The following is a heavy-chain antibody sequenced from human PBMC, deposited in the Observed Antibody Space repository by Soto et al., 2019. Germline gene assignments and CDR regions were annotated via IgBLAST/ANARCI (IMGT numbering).Heavy chain of an antibody. Sequence: QVQLVQSGAEVKKPGASVKVSCKASGYTFTSYYMHWVRQAPGQGLEWMGIINPSGGSTSYAQKFQGRVTMTRETSTSTVYMELSSLRSEDTAVYYCASVSSSWYSPLDYWGQGTLVTVSS. CDR3: ASVSSSWYSPLDY. J-gene: IGHJ4*02. CDR2: INPSGGST. V-gene: IGHV1-46*01. D-gene: IGHD6-13*01. CDR1: GYTFTSYY.